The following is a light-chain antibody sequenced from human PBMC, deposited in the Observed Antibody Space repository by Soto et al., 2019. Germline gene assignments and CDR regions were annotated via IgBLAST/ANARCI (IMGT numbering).Light chain of an antibody. CDR2: GAS. CDR3: QQYGSSPWT. Sequence: ETVVTQSPGTLSLSPGERATLSCRASQTIRSNYLAWYRQTPGQAPRLLIYGASNRATGIADRFSGSGSGTDFTRIISRLEPEDFALYYCQQYGSSPWTFGQGTKVEIK. CDR1: QTIRSNY. J-gene: IGKJ1*01. V-gene: IGKV3-20*01.